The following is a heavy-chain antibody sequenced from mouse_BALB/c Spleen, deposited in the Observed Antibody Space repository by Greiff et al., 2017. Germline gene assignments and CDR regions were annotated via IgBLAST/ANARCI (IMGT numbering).Heavy chain of an antibody. CDR2: IYPGSGNT. CDR1: GYTFTDYY. D-gene: IGHD2-14*01. Sequence: VKLQQSGAELARPGASVKLSCKASGYTFTDYYINWVKQRTGQGLEWIGEIYPGSGNTYYNEKFKGKATFTADTSSNTAYMQLSSLTSEDSAVYYCAYYRYDKGYAMDYWGQGTSVTVSS. V-gene: IGHV1-76*01. J-gene: IGHJ4*01. CDR3: AYYRYDKGYAMDY.